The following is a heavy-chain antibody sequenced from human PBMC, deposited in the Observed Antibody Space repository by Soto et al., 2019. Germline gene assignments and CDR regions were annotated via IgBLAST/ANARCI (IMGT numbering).Heavy chain of an antibody. Sequence: QVQLVQSGAEVKKPGSSVKVSCKASGGTFSSYAISWVRQAPGQGLEWMGGIIPIFGTANYAQKFQGRVRITATEYTSTASMELSSLRSEDTAVYYCAGGGGGSYSGSIDYWGQGTLVTVSS. V-gene: IGHV1-69*01. CDR1: GGTFSSYA. CDR2: IIPIFGTA. D-gene: IGHD1-26*01. CDR3: AGGGGGSYSGSIDY. J-gene: IGHJ4*02.